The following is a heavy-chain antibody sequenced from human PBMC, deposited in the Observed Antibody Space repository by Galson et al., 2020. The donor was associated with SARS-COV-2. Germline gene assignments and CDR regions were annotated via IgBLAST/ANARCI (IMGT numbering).Heavy chain of an antibody. V-gene: IGHV3-23*01. Sequence: GGSLRLPCAVSGFTFSSYDMSWVRQAPGKGLEWVSAFSVSIGGTSYADSVKGRFTISRDNSKNTLYLQMSSLRVEDTAIYYCPVPAAIGVYLDLWGRGTLVAVSS. CDR2: FSVSIGGT. CDR1: GFTFSSYD. CDR3: PVPAAIGVYLDL. J-gene: IGHJ2*01. D-gene: IGHD2-2*02.